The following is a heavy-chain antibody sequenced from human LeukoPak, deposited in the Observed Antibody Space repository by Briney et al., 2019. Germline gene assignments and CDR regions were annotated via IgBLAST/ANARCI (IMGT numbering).Heavy chain of an antibody. J-gene: IGHJ4*02. V-gene: IGHV3-30*18. CDR3: AKRSGSNSGPFDY. CDR1: GFTFRSYG. CDR2: VTSDGGTE. Sequence: GGSLRLSCAASGFTFRSYGMHWVRQSPGKGLEWVASVTSDGGTEYYAASVKSRFTISRDNSRNRVYLRMNSLRTEDTAVYRCAKRSGSNSGPFDYWGQGALVIVS. D-gene: IGHD1-1*01.